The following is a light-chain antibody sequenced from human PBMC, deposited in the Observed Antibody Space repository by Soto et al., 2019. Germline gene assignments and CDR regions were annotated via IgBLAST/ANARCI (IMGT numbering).Light chain of an antibody. CDR1: SSDVGGYNY. CDR3: SAYAGSNKLV. V-gene: IGLV2-8*01. J-gene: IGLJ2*01. CDR2: EVS. Sequence: QSVLTQPPSASGSPGQSVTISCTGTSSDVGGYNYVSWYQQHPGKAPKLMIYEVSKRPSGVSDRFSGSKSGNTASLTVSGLQAEDEADYYCSAYAGSNKLVFGGGTQLTVL.